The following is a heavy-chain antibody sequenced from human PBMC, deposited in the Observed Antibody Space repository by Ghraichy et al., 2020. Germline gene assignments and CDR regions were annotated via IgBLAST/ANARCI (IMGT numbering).Heavy chain of an antibody. Sequence: ASVKVSCKASGYTFTGYYMHWVRQAPGQGLEWMGWINPNSGGTNYAQKFQGRVTMTRDTSISTAYMELSRLRSDDTAVYYCARVGSAAAVPHDAFDIWGQGTMVTVSS. CDR2: INPNSGGT. CDR3: ARVGSAAAVPHDAFDI. V-gene: IGHV1-2*02. D-gene: IGHD6-13*01. CDR1: GYTFTGYY. J-gene: IGHJ3*02.